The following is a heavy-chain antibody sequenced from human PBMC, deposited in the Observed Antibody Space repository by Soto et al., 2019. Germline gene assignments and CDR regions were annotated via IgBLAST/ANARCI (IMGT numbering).Heavy chain of an antibody. CDR2: IYYSGRT. CDR3: ARSGAGSGWL. J-gene: IGHJ4*02. Sequence: QVQLQESGPGLVKPSETLSLTCTVSGGSVSSGRYYWSWSRQPPGKGLEWIGYIYYSGRTSYNSSLKSRGTISVDPSKNQFSLKLSSVTAAGPAIYYCARSGAGSGWLGGQGTLVTVSS. CDR1: GGSVSSGRYY. V-gene: IGHV4-61*01. D-gene: IGHD6-19*01.